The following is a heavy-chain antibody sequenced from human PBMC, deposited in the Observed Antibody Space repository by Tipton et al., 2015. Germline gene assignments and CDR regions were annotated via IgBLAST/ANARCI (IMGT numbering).Heavy chain of an antibody. V-gene: IGHV4-38-2*01. CDR2: ISHSGNT. CDR1: AYSITSDYY. J-gene: IGHJ4*02. D-gene: IGHD3-9*01. Sequence: GLVKPSETLSLTCAVSAYSITSDYYWGWIRQPPGKGLEWIGSISHSGNTYYNPSLKSRVTISVDTSKNQFSLRVRSVTAADTAVYYCACQDYDILTRDYQTVDYWGQGTVVTVSS. CDR3: ACQDYDILTRDYQTVDY.